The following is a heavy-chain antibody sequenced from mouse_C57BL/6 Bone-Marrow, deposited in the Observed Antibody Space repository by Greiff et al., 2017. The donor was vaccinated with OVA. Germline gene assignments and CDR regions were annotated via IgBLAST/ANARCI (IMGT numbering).Heavy chain of an antibody. V-gene: IGHV7-1*01. D-gene: IGHD2-4*01. CDR1: GFTFSDFY. J-gene: IGHJ3*01. CDR2: SRNKANDYTT. Sequence: EVQGVESGGGLVQSGRSLRLSCATSGFTFSDFYMEWVRQAPGKGLEWIAASRNKANDYTTEYSASVKGRFIVSRDTSQSILYLQMNALRAEDTAIYYCARGAGYDYGVWFAYWGQGTLVTVSA. CDR3: ARGAGYDYGVWFAY.